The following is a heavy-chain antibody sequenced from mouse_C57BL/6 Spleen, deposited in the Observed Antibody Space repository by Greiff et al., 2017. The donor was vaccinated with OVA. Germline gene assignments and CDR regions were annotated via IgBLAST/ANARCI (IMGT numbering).Heavy chain of an antibody. J-gene: IGHJ1*03. Sequence: EVKLMESGGGLVQPGGSLSLSCAASGFTFTDYYMSWVRQPPGKALEWLGFIRNKANGYTTEYSASVKGRFTISRDNSQSILYLQMNALRAEDSATYYCARSIYDGYFFWYFDVWGTGTTVTVSS. CDR2: IRNKANGYTT. D-gene: IGHD2-3*01. V-gene: IGHV7-3*01. CDR3: ARSIYDGYFFWYFDV. CDR1: GFTFTDYY.